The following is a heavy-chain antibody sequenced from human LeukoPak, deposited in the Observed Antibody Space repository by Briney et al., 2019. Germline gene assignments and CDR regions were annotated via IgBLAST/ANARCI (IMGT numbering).Heavy chain of an antibody. CDR1: GGSISSYY. V-gene: IGHV4-34*01. CDR3: ARGRLRQIPYYFDY. D-gene: IGHD4-17*01. J-gene: IGHJ4*02. CDR2: INHSGST. Sequence: SETLSLTCTVSGGSISSYYWSWIRQPPGKGLEWIGEINHSGSTDYNPSLKSRVTISVDTSKNQFSLKLSSVTAADTAVYYCARGRLRQIPYYFDYWGQGTLVTVSS.